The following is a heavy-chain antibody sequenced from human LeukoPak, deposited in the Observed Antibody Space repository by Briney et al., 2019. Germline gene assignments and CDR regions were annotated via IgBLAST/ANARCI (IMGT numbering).Heavy chain of an antibody. Sequence: PGGSLRLSCAASGFTFSNYAMSWVRQAPGEGPQWVSGISAGGGTTYYADSVKGRFTISRDKSQSTLYLQMNSLRAEDTAVYYCAKDRDGGSNTRAKGFDCWGQGTLVTVSS. CDR2: ISAGGGTT. J-gene: IGHJ4*02. CDR1: GFTFSNYA. V-gene: IGHV3-23*01. D-gene: IGHD3-16*01. CDR3: AKDRDGGSNTRAKGFDC.